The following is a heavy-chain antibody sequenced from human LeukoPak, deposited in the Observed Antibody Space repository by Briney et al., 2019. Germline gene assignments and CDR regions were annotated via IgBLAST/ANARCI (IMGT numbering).Heavy chain of an antibody. Sequence: GESLKISCKGSGYSFTSYWIGWVRQMPGKGLEWVANIKQDGSEKYYVDSVKGRFTISRDNAKNSLYLQMNSLRAEDTAVYYCARDLLPFLEWREGRPPFDYWGQGTLVTVSS. J-gene: IGHJ4*02. CDR1: GYSFTSYW. D-gene: IGHD3-3*01. CDR3: ARDLLPFLEWREGRPPFDY. V-gene: IGHV3-7*01. CDR2: IKQDGSEK.